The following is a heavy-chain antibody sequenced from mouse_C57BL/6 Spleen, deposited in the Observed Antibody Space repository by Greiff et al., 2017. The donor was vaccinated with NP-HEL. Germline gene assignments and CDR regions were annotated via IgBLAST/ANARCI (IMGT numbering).Heavy chain of an antibody. CDR3: AREGYYYGSYAMDY. D-gene: IGHD1-1*01. V-gene: IGHV5-16*01. Sequence: DVKLVESEGGLVQPGSSMKLSCTASGFTFSDYYMAWVRQVPEKGLEWVANINYDGSSTYYLDSLKSRFIISRDNAKNILYLQMSSLKSEDTATYYCAREGYYYGSYAMDYWGQGTSVTVSS. CDR1: GFTFSDYY. CDR2: INYDGSST. J-gene: IGHJ4*01.